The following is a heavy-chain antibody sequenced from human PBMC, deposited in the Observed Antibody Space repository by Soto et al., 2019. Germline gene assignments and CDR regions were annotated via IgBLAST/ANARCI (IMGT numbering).Heavy chain of an antibody. V-gene: IGHV1-69*02. D-gene: IGHD4-17*01. Sequence: GASVKVSCKASGGTFSSYTISWVRQAPGQGLEWMGRIIPILGIANYAQKFQGRVTITADKSTSTAYMELSSLRSEDTAVCYCARAPHDYGEYFDYWGQGTLVTVSS. J-gene: IGHJ4*02. CDR3: ARAPHDYGEYFDY. CDR2: IIPILGIA. CDR1: GGTFSSYT.